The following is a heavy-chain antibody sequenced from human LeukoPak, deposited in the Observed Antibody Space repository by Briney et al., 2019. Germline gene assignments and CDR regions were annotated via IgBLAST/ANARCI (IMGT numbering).Heavy chain of an antibody. CDR3: AKAGLLWFGESWMGV. J-gene: IGHJ6*02. Sequence: GGSLRLSCAASGFTFSSYWMTWVRQAPGKGLEWVANIKEDGSESHYVDSVKGRFTISRDNAKNSLYLQMNSLRAEDTAMYFCAKAGLLWFGESWMGVWGQGTTVTVSS. CDR2: IKEDGSES. D-gene: IGHD3-10*01. V-gene: IGHV3-7*01. CDR1: GFTFSSYW.